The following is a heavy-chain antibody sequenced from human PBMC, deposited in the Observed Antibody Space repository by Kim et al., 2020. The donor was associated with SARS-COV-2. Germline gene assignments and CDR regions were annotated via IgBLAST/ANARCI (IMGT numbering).Heavy chain of an antibody. CDR1: GGSISSSSYY. CDR2: ISSFGLS. Sequence: SETLSLTCTVSGGSISSSSYYWGWIRQPPGKGLEWIGLISSFGLSYSPTSLKSRVTISVDTSKNQFSLKLSSVTAADTAVYYCARGGAGLWFGELLGGNWFDPWGQGTLVTVSS. CDR3: ARGGAGLWFGELLGGNWFDP. V-gene: IGHV4-39*01. J-gene: IGHJ5*02. D-gene: IGHD3-10*01.